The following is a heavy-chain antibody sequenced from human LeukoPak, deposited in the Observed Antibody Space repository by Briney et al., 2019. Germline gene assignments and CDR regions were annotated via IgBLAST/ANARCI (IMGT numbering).Heavy chain of an antibody. CDR1: GFTFSSYW. D-gene: IGHD4-23*01. Sequence: GGSLRLSCAVSGFTFSSYWMSWVRQAPGKGLEWVANIKQDGSEKYYVDSVKGRFTISRDNAKNSLYLQMNSLRAEDTAVYYCARATPTRSSYWGQGTLVTVSS. CDR3: ARATPTRSSY. J-gene: IGHJ4*02. V-gene: IGHV3-7*01. CDR2: IKQDGSEK.